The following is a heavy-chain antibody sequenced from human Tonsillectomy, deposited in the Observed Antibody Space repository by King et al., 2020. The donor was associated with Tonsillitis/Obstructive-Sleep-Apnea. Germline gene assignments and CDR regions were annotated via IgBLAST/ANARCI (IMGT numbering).Heavy chain of an antibody. Sequence: QLQESGPGLVKPSETLSLTCTVSGGSVNRGSYYWTWIRQPPGKGLEWIGYRYVSGSTNHNPSRTSRVTISLDTSKNHFSLKLSSVTAADTAVYYCARADYGDYGVFDYWGQGTLVTVSS. V-gene: IGHV4-61*01. J-gene: IGHJ4*02. CDR3: ARADYGDYGVFDY. D-gene: IGHD4-17*01. CDR2: RYVSGST. CDR1: GGSVNRGSYY.